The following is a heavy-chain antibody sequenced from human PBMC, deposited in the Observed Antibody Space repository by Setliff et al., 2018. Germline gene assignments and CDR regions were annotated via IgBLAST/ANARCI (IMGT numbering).Heavy chain of an antibody. CDR1: GGSVNSGYDN. V-gene: IGHV4-61*09. J-gene: IGHJ6*03. CDR2: INRRGST. CDR3: ARASSGWYSAYYYYMDV. Sequence: SETLSLTCTVSGGSVNSGYDNWNWLRQPAGKGLEWIGHINRRGSTNFSPSLKSRVTISLVTSKNQFSLNLTSVTAADTAVYYCARASSGWYSAYYYYMDVWGKGTTVTVSS. D-gene: IGHD6-19*01.